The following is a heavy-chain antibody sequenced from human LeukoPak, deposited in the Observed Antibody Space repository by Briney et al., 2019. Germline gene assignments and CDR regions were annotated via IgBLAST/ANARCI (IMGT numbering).Heavy chain of an antibody. CDR1: GYTFSNYY. Sequence: ASVKVSCKASGYTFSNYYMHWVRQAPGQGLEWMGIINPSGGSTSYAQKFQGRVTMTRDTSTSTVYMELSSLRSEDTAVYYCAGSIAVSGPLPDYWGQGTLVTVSS. CDR2: INPSGGST. D-gene: IGHD6-19*01. V-gene: IGHV1-46*01. J-gene: IGHJ4*02. CDR3: AGSIAVSGPLPDY.